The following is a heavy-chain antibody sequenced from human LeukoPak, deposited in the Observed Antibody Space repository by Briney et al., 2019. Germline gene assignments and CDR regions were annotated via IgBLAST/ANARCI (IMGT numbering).Heavy chain of an antibody. CDR3: ARGAPYGSNFDY. V-gene: IGHV1-18*01. Sequence: ASVKVSCKASGYTFTSYGISWVRQAPRQGLEWMGWISTYNGNTNYAQKLQGRVTMTTDTSTSTAYMELRSLRSDDTAVYYCARGAPYGSNFDYWGQGTLVTVSS. CDR2: ISTYNGNT. CDR1: GYTFTSYG. J-gene: IGHJ4*02. D-gene: IGHD4-17*01.